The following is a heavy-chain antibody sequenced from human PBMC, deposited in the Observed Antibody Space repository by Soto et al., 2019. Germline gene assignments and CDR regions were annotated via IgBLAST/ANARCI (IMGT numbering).Heavy chain of an antibody. CDR3: AKDQAVVVVAAHIH. Sequence: PGGSLRLSCAASGFTFSSYAMSWVRQAPGKGLEWVSAISGSGGSTYYADSVKGRFTISRDNSKNTLYLQMNSLRAEDTAVYYCAKDQAVVVVAAHIHWGQGTLVTVSS. V-gene: IGHV3-23*01. J-gene: IGHJ4*02. CDR2: ISGSGGST. CDR1: GFTFSSYA. D-gene: IGHD2-15*01.